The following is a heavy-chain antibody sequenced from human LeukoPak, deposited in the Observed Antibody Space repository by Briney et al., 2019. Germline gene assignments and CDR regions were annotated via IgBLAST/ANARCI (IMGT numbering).Heavy chain of an antibody. V-gene: IGHV3-48*03. Sequence: PGGSLRLSCETSGFTFSSYEMNWVRQGPGKGLEWVSLITSSGSAIYYADSVRGRFTVSRDNAKNSLTLQMNSLRAEDTAVYFCARVGNLRVGAEDAFDIWGQGTLVSVSS. D-gene: IGHD1-26*01. J-gene: IGHJ3*02. CDR2: ITSSGSAI. CDR3: ARVGNLRVGAEDAFDI. CDR1: GFTFSSYE.